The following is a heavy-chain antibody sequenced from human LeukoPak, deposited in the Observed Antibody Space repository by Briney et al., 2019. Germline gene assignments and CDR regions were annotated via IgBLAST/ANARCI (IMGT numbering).Heavy chain of an antibody. Sequence: GSLRLSCAASGFTFSSYAMHWVRQAPGKGLEWVAVISYDGSNKYYADSVKGRFTISRDNSKNTLYLQMNSLRAEDTAVYYCARDLKPRRTLTSTVTTGGLDYWGQGTLVTVSS. J-gene: IGHJ4*02. V-gene: IGHV3-30-3*01. CDR3: ARDLKPRRTLTSTVTTGGLDY. CDR1: GFTFSSYA. CDR2: ISYDGSNK. D-gene: IGHD4-17*01.